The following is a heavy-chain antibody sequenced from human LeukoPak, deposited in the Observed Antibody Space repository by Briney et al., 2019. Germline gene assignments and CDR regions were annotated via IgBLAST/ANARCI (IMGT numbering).Heavy chain of an antibody. CDR3: ARGLPRYSSSWYFDY. V-gene: IGHV1-69*13. CDR1: GGTFSSYA. D-gene: IGHD6-13*01. J-gene: IGHJ4*02. Sequence: ASVKVSCKASGGTFSSYAISWVRQAPGQGLEWMGGIIPIFGTANYAQKFQGRVTITADESTSTAYMELSSLRSEDMAVYYCARGLPRYSSSWYFDYWGQGTLVTVSS. CDR2: IIPIFGTA.